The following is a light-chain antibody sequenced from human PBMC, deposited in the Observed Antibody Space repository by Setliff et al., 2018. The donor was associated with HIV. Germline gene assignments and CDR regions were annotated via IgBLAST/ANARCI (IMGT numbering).Light chain of an antibody. CDR2: DTS. V-gene: IGLV7-46*01. J-gene: IGLJ3*02. Sequence: QAVVTQEPSLNVYPGGTVTLTCGTSTGPVTSGHYPYWFQQKPGQAPRTLPFDTSNKQSWTPARFAGSLLGDRAALTLSGAHPEDEAEYYCLQYNSYSRWTFGQGTK. CDR3: LQYNSYSRWT. CDR1: TGPVTSGHY.